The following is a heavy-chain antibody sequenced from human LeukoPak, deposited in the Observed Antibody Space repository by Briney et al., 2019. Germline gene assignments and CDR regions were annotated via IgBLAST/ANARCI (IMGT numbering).Heavy chain of an antibody. Sequence: SETLSLTCTVSGGSISSYYWSWIRQPPGKGLEWIGYIYYSGSTNYNPSLKSRVTISVDTSKNQFSLKLSSVTAADTAVYYCARGHSSSWFDYWGQRTLVTVSS. V-gene: IGHV4-59*01. D-gene: IGHD6-13*01. J-gene: IGHJ4*02. CDR3: ARGHSSSWFDY. CDR2: IYYSGST. CDR1: GGSISSYY.